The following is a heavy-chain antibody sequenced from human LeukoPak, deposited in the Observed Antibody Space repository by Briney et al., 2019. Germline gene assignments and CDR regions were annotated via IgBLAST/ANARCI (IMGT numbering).Heavy chain of an antibody. Sequence: PSETLSLTCTVSGGSISSYYWSWIRQPPGKGLEWIGYIYYSGSTNYNPSLKSRVTISVDTSKNQFSLKLSSVTAADTAVYYCARDRVVAATSWFDPWGQGTLVTVSS. D-gene: IGHD2-15*01. CDR2: IYYSGST. CDR1: GGSISSYY. J-gene: IGHJ5*02. CDR3: ARDRVVAATSWFDP. V-gene: IGHV4-59*01.